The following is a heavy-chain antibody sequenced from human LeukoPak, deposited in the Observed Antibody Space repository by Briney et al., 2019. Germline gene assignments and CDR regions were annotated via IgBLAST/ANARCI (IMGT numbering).Heavy chain of an antibody. J-gene: IGHJ4*02. V-gene: IGHV5-51*01. CDR2: IYPGDSDT. D-gene: IGHD6-19*01. CDR3: ARRDSSGWYYFDY. CDR1: GYSFTSYW. Sequence: GESLKISCKGSGYSFTSYWIGWVRPMPGKGLEWMGIIYPGDSDTRYSPSFQDQVTISAVKSISTAYLRWSSLRASDTAMYYCARRDSSGWYYFDYWGQGTLVTVSS.